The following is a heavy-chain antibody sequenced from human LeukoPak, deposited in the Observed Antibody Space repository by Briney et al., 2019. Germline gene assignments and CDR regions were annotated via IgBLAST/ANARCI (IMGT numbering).Heavy chain of an antibody. CDR1: GFTVSSNY. Sequence: PGGSLRLSCVASGFTVSSNYMSWVRQAPGKGLEWVSVIYSGGSTYYADSVKGRFTISRDNSKNTLYLQMNSLRAEDTAVYYCARGRDGYNPYFDYWGQGTLVTVSS. J-gene: IGHJ4*02. D-gene: IGHD5-24*01. CDR3: ARGRDGYNPYFDY. V-gene: IGHV3-66*01. CDR2: IYSGGST.